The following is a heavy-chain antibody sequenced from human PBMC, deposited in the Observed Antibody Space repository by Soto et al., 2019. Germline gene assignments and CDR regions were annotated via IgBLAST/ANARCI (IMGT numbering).Heavy chain of an antibody. Sequence: GGSLRLSCAASGFTFSTYAISWVRQAPGKGLEWVSSITGSGGSTYYADSVKGRFTISRDNSKNTLFLQMDSLRADDTAMYFCAMVISSSSSGGAWGQGTLVTVSS. J-gene: IGHJ4*02. V-gene: IGHV3-23*01. CDR1: GFTFSTYA. CDR3: AMVISSSSSGGA. D-gene: IGHD6-6*01. CDR2: ITGSGGST.